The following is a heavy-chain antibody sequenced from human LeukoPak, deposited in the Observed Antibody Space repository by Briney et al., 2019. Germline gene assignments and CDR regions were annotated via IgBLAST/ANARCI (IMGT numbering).Heavy chain of an antibody. CDR1: GGSFSGYY. V-gene: IGHV4-59*12. D-gene: IGHD3-3*01. Sequence: SETLSLTCAVYGGSFSGYYWSWIRQPPGKGLEWIGYIYYSGSTNYNPSLKSRVTISVDTSKNQFSLKLSSVTAADTAVYYCARGRGDFWSGYHIGNYFDYWGQGTLVTVSS. J-gene: IGHJ4*02. CDR2: IYYSGST. CDR3: ARGRGDFWSGYHIGNYFDY.